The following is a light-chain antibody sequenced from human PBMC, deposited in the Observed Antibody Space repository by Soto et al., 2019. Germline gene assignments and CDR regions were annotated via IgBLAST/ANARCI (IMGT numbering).Light chain of an antibody. CDR2: WAS. J-gene: IGKJ2*01. CDR1: RSILYNSNNKSY. CDR3: QQYYTPPPA. Sequence: DIVMTQSPDSLAVSLGERATINCKSSRSILYNSNNKSYLAWYQQRPGQPPKLLIFWASTRESGVPDRFSGSGSGTDFTLTISSLQAEDVAVYYCQQYYTPPPAFGQGTKLEIK. V-gene: IGKV4-1*01.